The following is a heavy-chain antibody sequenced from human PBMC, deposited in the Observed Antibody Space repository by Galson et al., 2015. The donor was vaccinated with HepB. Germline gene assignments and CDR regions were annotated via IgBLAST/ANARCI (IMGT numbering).Heavy chain of an antibody. CDR2: INTNTGNP. J-gene: IGHJ4*02. V-gene: IGHV7-4-1*02. CDR3: ARDYYDRRSDY. D-gene: IGHD3-22*01. Sequence: SVKVSCKASGYSFTSYAMNWVRQAPGQGLEWMGWINTNTGNPTYAQGFTGRFVFSLDTSVSTAYLQITGLQTEDTAVYYCARDYYDRRSDYWGQGTLVTVSS. CDR1: GYSFTSYA.